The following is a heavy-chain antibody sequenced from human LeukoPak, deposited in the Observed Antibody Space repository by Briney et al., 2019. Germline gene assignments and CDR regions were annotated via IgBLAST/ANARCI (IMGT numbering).Heavy chain of an antibody. CDR2: MYSGGST. J-gene: IGHJ1*01. D-gene: IGHD4-17*01. CDR3: AKESKPYGDYRWESEYFQH. V-gene: IGHV3-53*05. Sequence: GGSLRLSCAASGFTVSSNYMSWVRQAPGKGLEWVSVMYSGGSTYYADSVKGRFTISRDNSKNTLYLQMNSLRAEDTAVYYCAKESKPYGDYRWESEYFQHWGQGTLVTVSS. CDR1: GFTVSSNY.